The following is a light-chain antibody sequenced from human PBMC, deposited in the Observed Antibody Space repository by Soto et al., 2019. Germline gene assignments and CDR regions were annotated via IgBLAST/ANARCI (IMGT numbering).Light chain of an antibody. V-gene: IGKV3-20*01. J-gene: IGKJ1*01. CDR1: QSVSSTF. CDR2: GAS. CDR3: QQYESSRT. Sequence: EIVLTQSPGTLSLTPGERATHSCRASQSVSSTFLAWYQQKPGQAPKVLIYGASTRATGIPDRFSGSGSGTDFTLTISRLEPEDFAMYYCQQYESSRTFGQGTKVEMK.